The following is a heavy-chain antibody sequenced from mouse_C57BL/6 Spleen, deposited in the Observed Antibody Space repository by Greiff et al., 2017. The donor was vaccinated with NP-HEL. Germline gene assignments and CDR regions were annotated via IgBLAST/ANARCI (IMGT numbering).Heavy chain of an antibody. CDR3: ARNPFRYYGSSYGAMDY. J-gene: IGHJ4*01. D-gene: IGHD1-1*01. V-gene: IGHV1-18*01. Sequence: EVQRVESGPELVKPGASVKIPCKASGYTFTDYNMDWVKQSHGKSLEWIGDINPNNGGTIYNQKFKGKATLTVDKSSSTAYMELRSLTSEDTAVYYCARNPFRYYGSSYGAMDYWGQGTSVTVSS. CDR2: INPNNGGT. CDR1: GYTFTDYN.